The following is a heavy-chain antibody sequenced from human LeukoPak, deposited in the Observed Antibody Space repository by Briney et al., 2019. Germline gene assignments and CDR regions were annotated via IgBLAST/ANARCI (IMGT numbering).Heavy chain of an antibody. V-gene: IGHV4-34*01. Sequence: SETLSLTCAVYGGSFSGYYWSWIRQPPGKGLEWIGEINHSGSTNYNPSLKSRVTISVDTSKNQFSLKLSSVTAADTAVYYCARGERSSVAAQFDLWGRGTLVTVSS. CDR2: INHSGST. CDR3: ARGERSSVAAQFDL. J-gene: IGHJ2*01. CDR1: GGSFSGYY. D-gene: IGHD2-15*01.